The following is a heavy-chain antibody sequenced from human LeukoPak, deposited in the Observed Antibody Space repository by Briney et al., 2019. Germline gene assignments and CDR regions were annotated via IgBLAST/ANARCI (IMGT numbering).Heavy chain of an antibody. Sequence: SETLSLTCTVSGGSISSYYWSWIRQPAGKGLEWIGRIYTSGSTNYNPSLKSRVTMSVDTSKNQFSLKLSSVTAADTAGYYCASSGSPRTQVDYWGQGTLVTVSS. CDR1: GGSISSYY. V-gene: IGHV4-4*07. CDR3: ASSGSPRTQVDY. D-gene: IGHD5-12*01. CDR2: IYTSGST. J-gene: IGHJ4*02.